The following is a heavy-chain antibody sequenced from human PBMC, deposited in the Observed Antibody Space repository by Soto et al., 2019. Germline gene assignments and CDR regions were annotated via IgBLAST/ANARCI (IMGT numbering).Heavy chain of an antibody. V-gene: IGHV1-69*13. Sequence: ASVKVSCKASGGTFSSYAISWVRQAPGQGLEWMGGIIPIFGTANYAQKFQGRVTITADESTSTAYMELSSLRSEDTAVYYCARASRSSYYYDSSGYYLTDYWGQGTLVTVSS. J-gene: IGHJ4*02. CDR1: GGTFSSYA. CDR2: IIPIFGTA. D-gene: IGHD3-22*01. CDR3: ARASRSSYYYDSSGYYLTDY.